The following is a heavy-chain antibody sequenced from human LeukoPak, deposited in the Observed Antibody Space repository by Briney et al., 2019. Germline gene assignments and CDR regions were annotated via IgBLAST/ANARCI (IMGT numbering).Heavy chain of an antibody. Sequence: SVKVSCKASGGTFSSYAISWVRQAPGQGLEWMGRIIPIFGTANYAQKFQGRVTITTDESTSTAYMELSSLRSEDTAVYYCARVGFSYYDSSGYQYYFDYWGQGTLVTVSS. CDR2: IIPIFGTA. D-gene: IGHD3-22*01. V-gene: IGHV1-69*05. CDR3: ARVGFSYYDSSGYQYYFDY. J-gene: IGHJ4*02. CDR1: GGTFSSYA.